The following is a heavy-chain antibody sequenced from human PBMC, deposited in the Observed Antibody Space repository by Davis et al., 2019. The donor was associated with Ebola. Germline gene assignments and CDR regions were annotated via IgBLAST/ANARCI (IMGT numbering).Heavy chain of an antibody. Sequence: GESLKISCLASGFTFITYSMNWVRQAPGKGPEWVSYISSSSSAIYYADSVKGRFTISRDNAKNSLYLQMNSLRAEDTAVYYCARGEYSGYDWPVSAYNYGMDVWGQGTTVTVSS. CDR2: ISSSSSAI. CDR3: ARGEYSGYDWPVSAYNYGMDV. V-gene: IGHV3-48*04. CDR1: GFTFITYS. D-gene: IGHD5-12*01. J-gene: IGHJ6*02.